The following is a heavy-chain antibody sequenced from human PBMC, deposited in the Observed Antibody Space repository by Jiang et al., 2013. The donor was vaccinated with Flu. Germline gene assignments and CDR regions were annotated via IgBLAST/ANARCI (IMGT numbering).Heavy chain of an antibody. V-gene: IGHV3-11*05. D-gene: IGHD3-10*01. J-gene: IGHJ1*01. CDR3: ARGDTTGWFGDYFQH. Sequence: TISRDNAKNSLYLQMNSLRGEDTAVYYCARGDTTGWFGDYFQHWGQGTLVSVSS.